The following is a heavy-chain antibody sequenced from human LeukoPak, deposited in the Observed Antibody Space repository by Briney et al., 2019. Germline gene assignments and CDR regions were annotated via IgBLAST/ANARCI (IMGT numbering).Heavy chain of an antibody. CDR3: ARDHRGYCSSTSCPEGY. CDR1: GFTFSSYA. CDR2: VSYDGSNK. J-gene: IGHJ4*02. V-gene: IGHV3-30-3*01. Sequence: GRSLRLSCAASGFTFSSYAMHWVRQAPGKGLEGVAVVSYDGSNKYYADSVKGRFTISRDNSKNTLYLQMNSLRAEDTAVYYCARDHRGYCSSTSCPEGYWGQGTLVTVSS. D-gene: IGHD2-2*01.